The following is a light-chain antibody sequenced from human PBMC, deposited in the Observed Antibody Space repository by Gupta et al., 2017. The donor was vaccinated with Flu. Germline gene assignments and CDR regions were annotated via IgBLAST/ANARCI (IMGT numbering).Light chain of an antibody. CDR3: QRRSGLPMYT. V-gene: IGKV3-11*01. Sequence: EIVLTQSPATLSLSPGDSAILSCRASQSVNIYLAWYQQKPGQPPRLLMFDASKRAAGIPDRFSGSGSGTDFTLTISPLEPEDFAVYYCQRRSGLPMYTFGQGTKLE. J-gene: IGKJ2*01. CDR2: DAS. CDR1: QSVNIY.